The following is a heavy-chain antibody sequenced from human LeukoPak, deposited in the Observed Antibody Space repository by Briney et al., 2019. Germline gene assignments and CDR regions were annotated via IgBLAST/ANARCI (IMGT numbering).Heavy chain of an antibody. J-gene: IGHJ4*02. V-gene: IGHV3-23*01. CDR2: ISGSGGST. CDR3: AKPRDNSLYCFDY. CDR1: GFTFSSYA. D-gene: IGHD1-20*01. Sequence: GGSLRLSCAASGFTFSSYAMSWVRQAPEKGLEWVSAISGSGGSTYYADSVKGRFTISRDNSKNTLYLQMNSLRAEDTAVYYCAKPRDNSLYCFDYWGQGTLVTVSS.